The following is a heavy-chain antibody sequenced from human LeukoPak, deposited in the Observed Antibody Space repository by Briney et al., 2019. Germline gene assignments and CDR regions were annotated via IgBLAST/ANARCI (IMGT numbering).Heavy chain of an antibody. Sequence: SVKVSCKASGGTFSSYAISWVRQAPGQGLEWMGGIIPIFGTANYAQKFQGRVTITADESTSTAYMELSSLRSEDTAVYYCARDRGYRTIAARPGGAFDIWGQGTMVTVSS. J-gene: IGHJ3*02. CDR3: ARDRGYRTIAARPGGAFDI. D-gene: IGHD6-6*01. CDR2: IIPIFGTA. V-gene: IGHV1-69*01. CDR1: GGTFSSYA.